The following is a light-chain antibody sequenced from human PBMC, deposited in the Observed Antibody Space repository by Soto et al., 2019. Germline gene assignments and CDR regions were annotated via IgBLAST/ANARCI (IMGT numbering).Light chain of an antibody. Sequence: QSALTQPASVSGSPGQSITISCTGTSSDVGGYNYVSWYQQHPGKAPKLMIYDVNNRPSGVSNRFSGSKSGNTASLTISGLQAEDEADYYCSSYTRSNTHVFGTGTKLTVL. V-gene: IGLV2-14*01. CDR3: SSYTRSNTHV. CDR2: DVN. J-gene: IGLJ1*01. CDR1: SSDVGGYNY.